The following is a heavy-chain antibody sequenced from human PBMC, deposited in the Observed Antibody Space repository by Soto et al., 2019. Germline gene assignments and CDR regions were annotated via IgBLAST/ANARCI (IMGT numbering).Heavy chain of an antibody. CDR3: ARVDTSTLDY. CDR1: GYIFMNYG. V-gene: IGHV1-3*01. CDR2: ISAGNGDT. D-gene: IGHD5-18*01. Sequence: ASVKVSCKASGYIFMNYGMSWVRQAPGQRLEWMGWISAGNGDTKYSQNLQGRVTITRDTSASTAYMELSSLTSEDTAVYYCARVDTSTLDYWGQGTLVTVSS. J-gene: IGHJ4*02.